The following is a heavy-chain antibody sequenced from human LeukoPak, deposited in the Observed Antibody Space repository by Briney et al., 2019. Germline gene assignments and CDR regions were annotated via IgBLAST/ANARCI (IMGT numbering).Heavy chain of an antibody. D-gene: IGHD3-22*01. V-gene: IGHV1-2*02. CDR1: GYSLTGYY. CDR3: GRGLRYYYDSSGYTNWFDP. CDR2: INPNSGGT. Sequence: GASVKVSCKASGYSLTGYYMHWVRQAPGQGLEWMGWINPNSGGTKYAQKFQVRVTMTRDTSSSTAYMELSRLRSDDTAVYYCGRGLRYYYDSSGYTNWFDPWGQGTLVTVSS. J-gene: IGHJ5*02.